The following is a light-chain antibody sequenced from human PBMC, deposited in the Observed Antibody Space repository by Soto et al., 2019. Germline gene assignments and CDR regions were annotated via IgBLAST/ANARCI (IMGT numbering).Light chain of an antibody. Sequence: QSALTQPPSASGSPGQSVTISCTGTSSDVGGYNYVSWYQQYPGEVPKLMVYEVNKRPSGVPDRFSGSKSGNTASLTVSGLQAEDEAEYYCTSYAGGNNVFGTGTKVTVL. J-gene: IGLJ1*01. CDR2: EVN. V-gene: IGLV2-8*01. CDR3: TSYAGGNNV. CDR1: SSDVGGYNY.